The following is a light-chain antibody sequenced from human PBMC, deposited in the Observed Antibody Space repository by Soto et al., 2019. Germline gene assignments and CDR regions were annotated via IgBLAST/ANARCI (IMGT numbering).Light chain of an antibody. CDR2: EAS. J-gene: IGKJ2*01. CDR3: QQYDDLPMYT. CDR1: QDISYY. Sequence: DIQMTQSPSSLSASVGDRVTITCQASQDISYYLNWYQQKPGKAPKLLIYEASNLQTGVPSRFSGSGSGTDFTFTISSLQPEDIATYYCQQYDDLPMYTFGQGTKLEIK. V-gene: IGKV1-33*01.